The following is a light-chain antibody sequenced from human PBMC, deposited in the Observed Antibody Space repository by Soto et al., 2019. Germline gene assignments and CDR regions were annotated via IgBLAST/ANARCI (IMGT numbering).Light chain of an antibody. CDR2: DTS. J-gene: IGKJ5*01. CDR1: ESTNNY. Sequence: EIVMTQSPATLSVSPWERATLSCRASESTNNYLAWYQQKPGQAPRLLIYDTSTRATGIPARFSGSGSGTEFTLTISSLQSEDFAVYYCQQYNNWPPITFGQGTRLEIK. CDR3: QQYNNWPPIT. V-gene: IGKV3-15*01.